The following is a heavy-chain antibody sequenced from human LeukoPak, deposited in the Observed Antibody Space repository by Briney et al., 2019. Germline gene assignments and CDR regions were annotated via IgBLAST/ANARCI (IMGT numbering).Heavy chain of an antibody. CDR2: INPVSGGT. D-gene: IGHD2-2*01. V-gene: IGHV1-2*02. J-gene: IGHJ4*02. CDR3: ARANFLSCSSTSCLFDY. Sequence: ASVKVSCKASEYTFTDYYLHWVRQAPGQGFEWMGWINPVSGGTNYVQKFQGRVTMTRDTSISTAYMELSRLRSVDTAVYYCARANFLSCSSTSCLFDYWGQGTLVTVSS. CDR1: EYTFTDYY.